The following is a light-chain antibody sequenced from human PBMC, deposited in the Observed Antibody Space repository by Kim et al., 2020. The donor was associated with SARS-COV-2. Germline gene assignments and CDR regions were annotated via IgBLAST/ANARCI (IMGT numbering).Light chain of an antibody. J-gene: IGKJ1*01. CDR2: AAS. CDR1: QGISNY. CDR3: QKYNSAPQ. Sequence: SASVGERVTITCRSSQGISNYLAWYQQKPGKVPKLLIYAASTLQSGVPSRFSGSGSGTDFTLTISSLQPEDVATYYCQKYNSAPQFGQGTKVDIK. V-gene: IGKV1-27*01.